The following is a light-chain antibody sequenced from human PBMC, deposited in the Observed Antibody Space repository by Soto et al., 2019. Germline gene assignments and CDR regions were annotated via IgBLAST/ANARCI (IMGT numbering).Light chain of an antibody. Sequence: QSVLTQPASVSGSPGQSITISCTGTSRDIGFYNYVSWYQQHPGKAPKLMIYEVTNRPSGVSNRFSGSKSGDTASLTISALQAEDEADYYCSSYTSTNILYVFGTGTKLTVL. V-gene: IGLV2-14*01. CDR3: SSYTSTNILYV. CDR2: EVT. CDR1: SRDIGFYNY. J-gene: IGLJ1*01.